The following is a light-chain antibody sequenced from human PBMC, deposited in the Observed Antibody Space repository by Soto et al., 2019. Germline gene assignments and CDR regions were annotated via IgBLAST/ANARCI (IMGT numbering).Light chain of an antibody. CDR3: SSYTSSSTVV. Sequence: QSALTQPASVSGSPGQSITISCTGTSNDFGGYKSVSWYQQHPGEAPKLLIYEVTNRPSGISNRFSGSKSGNTASLAISGLQAEDEADYYCSSYTSSSTVVFGGGTKLTVL. J-gene: IGLJ2*01. V-gene: IGLV2-14*01. CDR2: EVT. CDR1: SNDFGGYKS.